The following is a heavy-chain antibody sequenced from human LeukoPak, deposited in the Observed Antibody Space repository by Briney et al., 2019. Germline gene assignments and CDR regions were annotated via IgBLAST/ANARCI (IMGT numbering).Heavy chain of an antibody. CDR1: GGSISSSSYY. D-gene: IGHD4-17*01. CDR3: ARLYGDYWLPVRGRIDY. V-gene: IGHV4-39*01. J-gene: IGHJ4*02. Sequence: SETLSLTCTVSGGSISSSSYYWGWIRQPPGKGLEWIGSIYYSGSTYYNPSLKSRVTISVDTSKNQFSLKLSSVTAADTAVYYCARLYGDYWLPVRGRIDYWGQGTLVTVSS. CDR2: IYYSGST.